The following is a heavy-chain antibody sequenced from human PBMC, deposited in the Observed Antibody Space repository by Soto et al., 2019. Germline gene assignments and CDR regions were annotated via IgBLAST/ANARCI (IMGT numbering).Heavy chain of an antibody. D-gene: IGHD6-13*01. Sequence: QVQLQESGPGLLKPSETLSLTCTVSGGSIGSFYWSWIRQPPGKGLEWIGYIYYSGSTNYNPSLKSRVTISVDTSKNQCSLNLISVTAADTAVYYCAKSGAAAGTGYNWFDPWGQGTLVTVSS. CDR3: AKSGAAAGTGYNWFDP. V-gene: IGHV4-59*03. CDR1: GGSIGSFY. CDR2: IYYSGST. J-gene: IGHJ5*02.